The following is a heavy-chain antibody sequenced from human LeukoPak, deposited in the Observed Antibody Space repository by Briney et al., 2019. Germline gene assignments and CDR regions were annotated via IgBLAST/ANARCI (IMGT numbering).Heavy chain of an antibody. Sequence: GGSLRLSCAASGFTVSSNYMSWVRQAPGKGLEWVSVIYSGGSTYYADSVKGRFTISRDNSKNTLYLQMNSLRAEDTAVYYCARILLEYAFDTWGQGTMVTVSS. D-gene: IGHD1-1*01. J-gene: IGHJ3*02. CDR2: IYSGGST. V-gene: IGHV3-66*01. CDR3: ARILLEYAFDT. CDR1: GFTVSSNY.